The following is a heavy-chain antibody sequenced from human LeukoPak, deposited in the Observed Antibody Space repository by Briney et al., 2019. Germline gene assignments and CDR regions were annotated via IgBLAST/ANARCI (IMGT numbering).Heavy chain of an antibody. CDR3: AKDLSGYSYDYPSTDYGMDV. V-gene: IGHV3-30*18. D-gene: IGHD5-18*01. J-gene: IGHJ6*02. Sequence: GGSLRLSCAASGFTFSSYGMHWVRQAPGKGLQWVAVISYDGSNKYYADSVKGRFTISRDNSKNTLYLQMNSLRTEDTAVYYCAKDLSGYSYDYPSTDYGMDVWGQGTTVTGSS. CDR2: ISYDGSNK. CDR1: GFTFSSYG.